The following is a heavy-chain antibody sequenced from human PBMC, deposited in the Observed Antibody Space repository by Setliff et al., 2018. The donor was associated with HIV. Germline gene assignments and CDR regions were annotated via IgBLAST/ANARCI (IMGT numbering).Heavy chain of an antibody. J-gene: IGHJ4*02. CDR2: IYSSGST. Sequence: KASETLSLTCTVSGGSISSGHYYWSWIRQPAGKGLEWIGHIYSSGSTNFNPSLKSRVTMSVDTAKNQFSLKLSSVTAADTAVYYCARSLLPSITVAGTIGYWGQGSLVTVSS. CDR1: GGSISSGHYY. CDR3: ARSLLPSITVAGTIGY. D-gene: IGHD6-19*01. V-gene: IGHV4-61*09.